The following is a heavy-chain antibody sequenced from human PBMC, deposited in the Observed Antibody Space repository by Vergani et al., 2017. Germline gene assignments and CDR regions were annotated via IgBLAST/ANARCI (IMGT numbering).Heavy chain of an antibody. V-gene: IGHV1-46*03. J-gene: IGHJ4*02. Sequence: QVQVVQSGAEVKKSGASVKVSCKTSGYTFSNYYMHWVRQAPGQGLEWMGIINPSGGHTNYAQKFQGRVTMTRDTSTSTVYMKLSSLRSEDTALYYCARGDYCILTGYRYWGQGTLVTVSA. CDR3: ARGDYCILTGYRY. D-gene: IGHD3-9*01. CDR1: GYTFSNYY. CDR2: INPSGGHT.